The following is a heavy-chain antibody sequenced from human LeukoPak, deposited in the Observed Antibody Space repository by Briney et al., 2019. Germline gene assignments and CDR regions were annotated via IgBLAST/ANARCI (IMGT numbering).Heavy chain of an antibody. CDR1: GFTFDTYT. Sequence: PGGSLRLSCAASGFTFDTYTMSWVRQAPGKGLEWVSVVSGNGGSTNYADSVKGRFTISRDNSNNTLYLQMNSLRAGDTAVYYCARGDGYSYGYLAFYFDYWGQGTLVTVSS. V-gene: IGHV3-23*01. CDR2: VSGNGGST. CDR3: ARGDGYSYGYLAFYFDY. D-gene: IGHD5-18*01. J-gene: IGHJ4*02.